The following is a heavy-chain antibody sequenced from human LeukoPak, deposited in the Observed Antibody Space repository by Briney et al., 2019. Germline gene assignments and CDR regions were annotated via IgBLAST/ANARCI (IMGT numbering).Heavy chain of an antibody. V-gene: IGHV3-23*01. CDR1: GFTFSSYA. J-gene: IGHJ4*02. CDR3: AKVSGYSGSYASNYFDY. Sequence: GGYLRLSCAASGFTFSSYAMSWVRQAPGKGLEWVSAISGSGGSTYYADSVKGRFTISRDNSKNTLYLQMNSLRAEDTAVYYCAKVSGYSGSYASNYFDYWGQGTLVTVSS. CDR2: ISGSGGST. D-gene: IGHD1-26*01.